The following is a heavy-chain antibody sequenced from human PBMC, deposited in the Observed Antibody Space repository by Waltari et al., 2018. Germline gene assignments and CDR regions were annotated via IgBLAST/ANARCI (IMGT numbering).Heavy chain of an antibody. V-gene: IGHV1-69*15. CDR3: ARAPGYYYDSSGYYLFDY. J-gene: IGHJ4*02. Sequence: QVQLVQSGAEVKKPGSSVKVSCKASGGTFSSYAISWVRQAPGQGLEWMGRIIPIFGTANYAQKFQGRVTITADESTSTAYMELSSLRSEYTAVYYCARAPGYYYDSSGYYLFDYWGQGTLVTVSS. D-gene: IGHD3-22*01. CDR1: GGTFSSYA. CDR2: IIPIFGTA.